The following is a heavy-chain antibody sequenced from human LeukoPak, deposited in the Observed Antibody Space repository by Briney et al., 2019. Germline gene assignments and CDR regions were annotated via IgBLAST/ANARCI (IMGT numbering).Heavy chain of an antibody. CDR1: GGTFSRYA. D-gene: IGHD4-17*01. CDR2: IIPIFGTA. Sequence: GSSVKVSCKASGGTFSRYAISWVRQAPGQGLEWMGGIIPIFGTANYAQKFQGRVTITADESTSTAYMELSSLRSEDTAVYYCARDRDYGEAYYMDVWGKGTTVTISS. V-gene: IGHV1-69*01. CDR3: ARDRDYGEAYYMDV. J-gene: IGHJ6*03.